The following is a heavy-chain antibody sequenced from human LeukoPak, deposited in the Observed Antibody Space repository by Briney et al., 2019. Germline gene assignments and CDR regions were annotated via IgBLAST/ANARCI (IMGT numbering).Heavy chain of an antibody. CDR1: GFTFGGYS. CDR3: GRVIAGAIDY. CDR2: INLDGSDT. D-gene: IGHD6-13*01. Sequence: GGSLRLSCVASGFTFGGYSMTWVRQAPGKGLEWVANINLDGSDTFYVGFVKGRFTISRDNADNSLYLQMNSLRAEDTAVYYCGRVIAGAIDYWGQGTLVTVSS. J-gene: IGHJ4*02. V-gene: IGHV3-7*01.